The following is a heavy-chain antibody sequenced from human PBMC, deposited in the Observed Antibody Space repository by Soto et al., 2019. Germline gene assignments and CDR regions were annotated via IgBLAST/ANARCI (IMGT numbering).Heavy chain of an antibody. CDR3: AKDHVPGYYYGMDV. V-gene: IGHV3-23*01. D-gene: IGHD3-10*01. CDR2: ISGSGGST. Sequence: GGSLRLSCAASGFTFSSYAMSWVRQAPGKGLEWVSAISGSGGSTYYADSVKGRFTISRDNSKNTLYLQMNSLRAEDTAVYYCAKDHVPGYYYGMDVWGQGTTVTVSS. J-gene: IGHJ6*02. CDR1: GFTFSSYA.